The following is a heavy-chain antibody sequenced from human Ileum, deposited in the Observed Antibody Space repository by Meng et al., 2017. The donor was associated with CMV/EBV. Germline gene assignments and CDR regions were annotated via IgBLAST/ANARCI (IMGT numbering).Heavy chain of an antibody. CDR1: GFTFSSYA. J-gene: IGHJ6*02. Sequence: GESLKISCAASGFTFSSYAMHWVRQAPGKGLEWVAVISYDGSNKYYADSVKGRFTISRDNSKNTLYLQMNSLRAEDTAVYYCARDTQFTIFGVVTYYYYGMDVWGQGTTVTVSS. CDR2: ISYDGSNK. D-gene: IGHD3-3*01. CDR3: ARDTQFTIFGVVTYYYYGMDV. V-gene: IGHV3-30-3*01.